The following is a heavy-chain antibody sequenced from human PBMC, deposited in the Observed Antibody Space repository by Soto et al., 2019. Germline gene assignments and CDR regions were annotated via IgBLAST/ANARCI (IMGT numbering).Heavy chain of an antibody. V-gene: IGHV4-59*01. D-gene: IGHD2-8*02. Sequence: SETLSLTCTVSGGSISSYYWSWIRQPPGKGLEWIGYIYYSGSTNYNPSLKSRVTISVDTSKNQFSLKLSSVTAADTAVYYCARASRLVDFDYWGQGTLVTVSS. J-gene: IGHJ4*02. CDR2: IYYSGST. CDR1: GGSISSYY. CDR3: ARASRLVDFDY.